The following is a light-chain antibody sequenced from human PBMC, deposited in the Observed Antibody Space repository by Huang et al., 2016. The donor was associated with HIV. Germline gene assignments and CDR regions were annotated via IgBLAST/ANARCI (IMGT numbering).Light chain of an antibody. Sequence: EIVMTQSPATLSVSPGERATLSCRASQRINNNFAWSQQRPGHAPMLLIYGASTRATDIPARFSGSGSGTEFTLTINSLQSEDSAIYYCHQYETWPETFGQGTKLEIK. CDR1: QRINNN. V-gene: IGKV3-15*01. CDR3: HQYETWPET. CDR2: GAS. J-gene: IGKJ2*01.